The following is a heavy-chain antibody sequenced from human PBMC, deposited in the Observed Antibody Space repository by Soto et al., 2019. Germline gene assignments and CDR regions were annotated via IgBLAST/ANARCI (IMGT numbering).Heavy chain of an antibody. V-gene: IGHV4-59*08. J-gene: IGHJ4*02. CDR1: GGSISSYY. CDR3: ARRWGTTFDY. D-gene: IGHD3-16*01. CDR2: IYYSGST. Sequence: QVQLQESGPGLVKPSETLSLTCTVSGGSISSYYWSWIRQPPGKGLEWIGYIYYSGSTNYNPSLKRRVTISVDTSKNQFSLKLSSVTAEDTAVYYCARRWGTTFDYWGQGTLVTVSS.